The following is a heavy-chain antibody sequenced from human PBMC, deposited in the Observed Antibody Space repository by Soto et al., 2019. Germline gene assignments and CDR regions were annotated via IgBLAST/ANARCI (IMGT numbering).Heavy chain of an antibody. D-gene: IGHD2-8*01. Sequence: QVQLMQSGAEVKKPGASVKVSCKASGYTFTTYGISWVRQAPGQGLEWMGWISAYNGNTNYAQKLQGRVTMATDTSTTTAYMELRSLRSDDTAVYYCARDYNGNYYYYYGMDVWGQGTTVTVSS. CDR1: GYTFTTYG. CDR2: ISAYNGNT. J-gene: IGHJ6*02. CDR3: ARDYNGNYYYYYGMDV. V-gene: IGHV1-18*01.